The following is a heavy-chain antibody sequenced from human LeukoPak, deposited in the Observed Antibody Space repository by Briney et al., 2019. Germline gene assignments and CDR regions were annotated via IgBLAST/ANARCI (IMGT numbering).Heavy chain of an antibody. V-gene: IGHV1-18*01. J-gene: IGHJ5*02. D-gene: IGHD2-21*01. Sequence: ASVKVSCKASGYSFDKFGISWVRQAPGQGLEWMGWISAYSGKTDSAQKLQDRVTMTTDNSTGTAYLELRSLRADDTAVYFCVRVGSAYGDPLEFDLWGQGTLVTVSS. CDR3: VRVGSAYGDPLEFDL. CDR2: ISAYSGKT. CDR1: GYSFDKFG.